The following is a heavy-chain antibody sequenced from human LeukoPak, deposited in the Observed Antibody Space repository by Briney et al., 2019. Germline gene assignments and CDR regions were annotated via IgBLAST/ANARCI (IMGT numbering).Heavy chain of an antibody. J-gene: IGHJ4*02. CDR2: ISYDGSDE. CDR1: GFTFSSYA. Sequence: PGKSLRLSCAASGFTFSSYAMHWVRQAPGKGLEWVSIISYDGSDEKFADSVKGRFTISRDNSKNMLYLQMNTLRAEDTAVYYCARDQGASLVRGVTPYLDYWGEGTLVSVSS. V-gene: IGHV3-30*04. CDR3: ARDQGASLVRGVTPYLDY. D-gene: IGHD3-10*01.